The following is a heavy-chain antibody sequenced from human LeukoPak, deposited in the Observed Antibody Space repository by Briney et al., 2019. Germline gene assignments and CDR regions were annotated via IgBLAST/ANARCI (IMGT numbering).Heavy chain of an antibody. CDR2: ISSSGSTI. J-gene: IGHJ4*02. D-gene: IGHD3-9*01. CDR3: ARDGDGPSSGNYDILTGYSGY. CDR1: GFTFSSYE. V-gene: IGHV3-48*03. Sequence: GGSLRLSCAAAGFTFSSYEMNWVRQAPGKGLEWVSYISSSGSTIYYADSVKGRFTISRDNAKNSLYLQMNSLRAEDTAVYYCARDGDGPSSGNYDILTGYSGYWGQGTLVTVSS.